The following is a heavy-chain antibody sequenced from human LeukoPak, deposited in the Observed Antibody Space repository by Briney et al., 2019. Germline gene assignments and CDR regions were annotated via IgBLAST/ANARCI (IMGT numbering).Heavy chain of an antibody. Sequence: GASVKVSCKASGYTFTGYYMHWVRQAPGQGLEWMGWINPNSGGTNYAQKFQGRVTMTRDTSISTAYMELSRLRSDDTAVYYCARDLGSHSSSWYSDWFDPWGHGTLVTVSS. D-gene: IGHD6-13*01. J-gene: IGHJ5*02. V-gene: IGHV1-2*02. CDR2: INPNSGGT. CDR1: GYTFTGYY. CDR3: ARDLGSHSSSWYSDWFDP.